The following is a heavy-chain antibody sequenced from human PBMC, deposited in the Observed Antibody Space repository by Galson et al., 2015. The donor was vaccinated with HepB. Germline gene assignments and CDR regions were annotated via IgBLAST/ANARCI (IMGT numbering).Heavy chain of an antibody. V-gene: IGHV3-21*01. Sequence: SLRLSCAASGFTFSSYSMNWVRQAPGKGPEWVSSISSSSSYIYYAGSVKGRFTISRDNAKNSLYLQMNSLRAEDTAVYYCAHSGYRYFDYWGQGTLVTVSS. J-gene: IGHJ4*02. D-gene: IGHD1-1*01. CDR2: ISSSSSYI. CDR3: AHSGYRYFDY. CDR1: GFTFSSYS.